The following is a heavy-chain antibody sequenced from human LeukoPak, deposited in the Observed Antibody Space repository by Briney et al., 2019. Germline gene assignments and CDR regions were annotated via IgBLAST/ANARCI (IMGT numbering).Heavy chain of an antibody. CDR2: INHSGST. CDR3: ARRGINYGDYDNWFDP. CDR1: GGSISSSSYY. D-gene: IGHD4-17*01. J-gene: IGHJ5*02. V-gene: IGHV4-39*07. Sequence: SETLSLTCTVSGGSISSSSYYWGWIRQPPGKGLEWIGEINHSGSTNYNPSLKSRVTISVDTSKNQFSLKLSSVTAADTAVYYCARRGINYGDYDNWFDPWGQGTLVTVSS.